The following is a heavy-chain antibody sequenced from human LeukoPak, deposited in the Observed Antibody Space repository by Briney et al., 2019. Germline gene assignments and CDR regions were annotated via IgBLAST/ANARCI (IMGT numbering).Heavy chain of an antibody. CDR2: IYTGGST. V-gene: IGHV3-53*01. J-gene: IGHJ4*02. D-gene: IGHD5-24*01. CDR3: ARSRWLGFSFDY. CDR1: GFTFDDYA. Sequence: GRSLRLSCAASGFTFDDYAMHWVRQAPGKGLEWVSVIYTGGSTYYADSVKGRFTISRDNSKNTLYLQMNSLRAEDTAVYYCARSRWLGFSFDYWGQGTLVTVSS.